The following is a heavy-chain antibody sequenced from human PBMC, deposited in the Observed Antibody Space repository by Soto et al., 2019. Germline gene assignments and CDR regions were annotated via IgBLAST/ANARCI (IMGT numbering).Heavy chain of an antibody. CDR1: GGSFSNFV. D-gene: IGHD5-12*01. CDR3: ARDVGGEATIRY. Sequence: QVQLVQSGAEVKKPGSSVKVSCKDSGGSFSNFVISWVRQAPGQGLEWMGGIIPNFGTTNYAQKFQVKVTITADETTRTAYLELSGLTSEDTSVSYCARDVGGEATIRYWGQGTLVTVSS. J-gene: IGHJ4*02. V-gene: IGHV1-69*01. CDR2: IIPNFGTT.